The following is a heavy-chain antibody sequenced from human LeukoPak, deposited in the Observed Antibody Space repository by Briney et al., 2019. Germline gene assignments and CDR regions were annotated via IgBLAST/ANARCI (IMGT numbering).Heavy chain of an antibody. D-gene: IGHD1-26*01. V-gene: IGHV4-61*02. J-gene: IGHJ6*03. CDR3: ARRTTSGSYYYYYYMDV. Sequence: PSETLSLTCTVSGGSISSGSYYWSWIRQPAGKGLEWIGRIYTSGSTNYNPSLKSRVTISVDTSKNQFSLKLSSVTAADTAVYYCARRTTSGSYYYYYYMDVWGKGTTVTVSS. CDR2: IYTSGST. CDR1: GGSISSGSYY.